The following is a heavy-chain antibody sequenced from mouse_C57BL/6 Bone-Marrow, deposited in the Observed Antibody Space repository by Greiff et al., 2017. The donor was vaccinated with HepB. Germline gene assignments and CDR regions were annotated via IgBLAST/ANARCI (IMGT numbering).Heavy chain of an antibody. CDR2: IRNKANNHAT. CDR3: TRPLTSHFDY. D-gene: IGHD5-1*01. CDR1: GFTFSDAW. J-gene: IGHJ2*01. Sequence: EVMLVESGGGLVQPGGSMKLSCAASGFTFSDAWMDWVRQSPEKGLEWVAEIRNKANNHATYYAESVKGRFNITRDDSKSSVYLQMNSLRAEDTGIYYCTRPLTSHFDYWGQGTTLTVSS. V-gene: IGHV6-6*01.